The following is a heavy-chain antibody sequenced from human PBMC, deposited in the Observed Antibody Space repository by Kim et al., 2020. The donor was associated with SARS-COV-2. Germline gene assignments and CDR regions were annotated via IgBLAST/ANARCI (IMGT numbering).Heavy chain of an antibody. CDR3: ARVGKGSYPYYYYGMDV. V-gene: IGHV4-4*07. CDR1: GGSISSYY. J-gene: IGHJ6*02. D-gene: IGHD3-16*02. Sequence: SETLSLTCTVSGGSISSYYWSWIRQPAGKGLEWIGRIYTSGSTNYNPSLKSRVTMSVDTSKNQFSLKLSSVTAADTAVYYCARVGKGSYPYYYYGMDVWGQGTTVTVSS. CDR2: IYTSGST.